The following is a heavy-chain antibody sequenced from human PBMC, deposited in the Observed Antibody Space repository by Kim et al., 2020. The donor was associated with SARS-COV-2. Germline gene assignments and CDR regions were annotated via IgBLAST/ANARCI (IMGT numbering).Heavy chain of an antibody. V-gene: IGHV1-3*01. CDR3: ARPMVRGVIGWFDP. D-gene: IGHD3-10*01. J-gene: IGHJ5*02. Sequence: KFQGRVTITRDTAASTAYMELSSLRSEDTAVYYCARPMVRGVIGWFDPWGQGTLVTVSS.